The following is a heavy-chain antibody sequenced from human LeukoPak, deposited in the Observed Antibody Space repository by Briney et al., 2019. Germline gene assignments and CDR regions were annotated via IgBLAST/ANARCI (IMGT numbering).Heavy chain of an antibody. CDR1: GFTFDDYA. CDR2: ISWNSGSI. CDR3: AKDRGGWADY. J-gene: IGHJ4*02. D-gene: IGHD6-19*01. Sequence: GGSLRLSCAASGFTFDDYAMHWVRQAPGNGPEWVSGISWNSGSIGYADSVKGRFTISRDNAKNSLYLQMNSLRAEDTALYYCAKDRGGWADYWGQGTLVTVSS. V-gene: IGHV3-9*01.